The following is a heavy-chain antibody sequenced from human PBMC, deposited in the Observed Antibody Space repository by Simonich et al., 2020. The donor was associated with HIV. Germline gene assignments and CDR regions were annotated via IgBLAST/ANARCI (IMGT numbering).Heavy chain of an antibody. V-gene: IGHV3-33*01. CDR1: GFTFSNYG. CDR2: IWYDGSKK. D-gene: IGHD3-10*01. Sequence: QVQRVESGGGVVQPGRSLRLYCTASGFTFSNYGMHWVRQAPGKGLKLGAVIWYDGSKKYYADSVQGRFTISRDNSKNTLYLQMNSLRAEDTAVYYCARDNYASGSYGPDKWGQGTLVTVSS. CDR3: ARDNYASGSYGPDK. J-gene: IGHJ4*02.